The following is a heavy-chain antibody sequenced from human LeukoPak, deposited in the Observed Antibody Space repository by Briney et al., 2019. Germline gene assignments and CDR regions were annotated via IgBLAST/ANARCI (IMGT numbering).Heavy chain of an antibody. CDR3: AKFGSTSGRGFDP. J-gene: IGHJ5*02. V-gene: IGHV4-38-2*02. CDR2: ISHSGTT. CDR1: GYTISSDSY. D-gene: IGHD2-2*01. Sequence: SETLSLTCTVSGYTISSDSYWGWIRQPPGKGLEWIGTISHSGTTYYSPSLKSRVTISIDTSENHFSLDLTSVTATDTAVHYCAKFGSTSGRGFDPWGQGTLVTVSS.